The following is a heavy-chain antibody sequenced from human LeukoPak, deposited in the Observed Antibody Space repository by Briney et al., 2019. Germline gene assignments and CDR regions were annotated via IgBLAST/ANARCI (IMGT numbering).Heavy chain of an antibody. V-gene: IGHV3-23*03. CDR3: AKGYSSGWSYYFDY. J-gene: IGHJ4*02. Sequence: GGTLRLSCAASGFTFSSYGMSWVRQAPGKGLEWVSVIYSGGTTYYADSVKDRFTISRDNSKNTLYLQMNSLRAEDTAVYYCAKGYSSGWSYYFDYWGQGTLVTVSS. D-gene: IGHD6-19*01. CDR1: GFTFSSYG. CDR2: IYSGGTT.